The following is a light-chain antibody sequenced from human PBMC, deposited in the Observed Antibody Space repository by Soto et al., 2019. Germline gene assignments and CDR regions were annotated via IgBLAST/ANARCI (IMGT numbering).Light chain of an antibody. V-gene: IGKV1-5*01. CDR2: EAS. CDR1: PRTSRW. J-gene: IGKJ5*01. Sequence: DIQLTQSPATLSSSVGDRVRITCRARPRTSRWLTWCQQNTGKAPKLLIYEASSLESGVPSRVSGSGAGTEFTLTISGLQPGDFTTYGCQQFNSYPITFGQGTRLEIK. CDR3: QQFNSYPIT.